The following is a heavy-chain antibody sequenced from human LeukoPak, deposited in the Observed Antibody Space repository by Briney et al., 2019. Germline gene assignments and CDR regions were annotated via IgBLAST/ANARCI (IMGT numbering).Heavy chain of an antibody. V-gene: IGHV4-59*01. Sequence: SETLSLTXTVSGGSISSYYWSWIRQPPGKGLEWIGYIYYSGSTNYNPSLKSRVTISVDTSKNQFSLKLSSVTAADTAVYYCARYSSSWYGNYYYYMDVWGKGTTVTVSS. CDR3: ARYSSSWYGNYYYYMDV. CDR1: GGSISSYY. D-gene: IGHD6-13*01. J-gene: IGHJ6*03. CDR2: IYYSGST.